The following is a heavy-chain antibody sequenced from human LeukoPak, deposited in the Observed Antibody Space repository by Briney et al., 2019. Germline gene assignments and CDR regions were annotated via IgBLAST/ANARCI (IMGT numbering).Heavy chain of an antibody. J-gene: IGHJ4*02. CDR2: INPNSGGT. CDR1: GYTFTGYY. Sequence: GASVKVSCKASGYTFTGYYMHWVRQAPGQGLEWMGWINPNSGGTNYAQKFQGRVTMTRDTSISTAHMELSRLRSDDTAVYYCARGHLITMIVVAPGDYWGQGTLVTVSS. D-gene: IGHD3-22*01. V-gene: IGHV1-2*02. CDR3: ARGHLITMIVVAPGDY.